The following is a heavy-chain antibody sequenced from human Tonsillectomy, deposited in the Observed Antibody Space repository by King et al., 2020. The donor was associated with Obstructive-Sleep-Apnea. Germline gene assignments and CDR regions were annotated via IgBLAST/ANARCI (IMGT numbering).Heavy chain of an antibody. V-gene: IGHV4-59*01. CDR3: ARYHGDAFDI. D-gene: IGHD1-14*01. CDR2: IYYSGRT. Sequence: VQLQESVPGLVKPSETLSLTCIVSVGFISGYFWSCVRQPPGKGLEYIGYIYYSGRTNYNPSLKSRFTISVDTSNNQFSLRLNSVNAADTALYYCARYHGDAFDIWGQGTMVTVSS. CDR1: VGFISGYF. J-gene: IGHJ3*02.